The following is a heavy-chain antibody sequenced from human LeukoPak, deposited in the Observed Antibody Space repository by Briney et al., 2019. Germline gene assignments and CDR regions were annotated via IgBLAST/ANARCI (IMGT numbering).Heavy chain of an antibody. J-gene: IGHJ4*02. V-gene: IGHV3-30*18. CDR2: ISYDGSTK. CDR1: GFTFSNYG. CDR3: AKIIPGTSWYEGAFDY. D-gene: IGHD6-13*01. Sequence: PGRSLRLSCAASGFTFSNYGMHWVRQAPGKGLEWVAVISYDGSTKYYADSVKGRFTISRDNPKNTVFVQMNSLRTEDTAVYYCAKIIPGTSWYEGAFDYWGQGTLVTVSS.